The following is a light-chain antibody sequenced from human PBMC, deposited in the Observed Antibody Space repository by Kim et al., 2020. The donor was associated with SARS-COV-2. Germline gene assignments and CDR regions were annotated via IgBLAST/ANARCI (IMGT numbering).Light chain of an antibody. CDR1: QSVSSN. V-gene: IGKV3-15*01. J-gene: IGKJ2*01. CDR2: GTS. CDR3: QQYNVWPPDT. Sequence: EIVMTQSPAPLSVSPGERATLSCRASQSVSSNLAWYQQKPGQAPRLLIYGTSTRATGIPARFSGSGSGTEFTLTISSLQSEDFAVYYCQQYNVWPPDTFGQGTKLEI.